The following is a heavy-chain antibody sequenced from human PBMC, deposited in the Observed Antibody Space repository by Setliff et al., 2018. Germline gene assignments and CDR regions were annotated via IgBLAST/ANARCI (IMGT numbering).Heavy chain of an antibody. J-gene: IGHJ3*02. D-gene: IGHD3-9*01. CDR1: GYTFTSYG. V-gene: IGHV1-18*03. Sequence: ASVKVSCKASGYTFTSYGISWVRQAPGQGLEWMGWISAYNGNTNYAQKLQGRVTMTTDTSTSTAYMELRSLRSDDMAVYYCARAVTYYDILTGQHHYDAFDIWGQGTMVTVSS. CDR3: ARAVTYYDILTGQHHYDAFDI. CDR2: ISAYNGNT.